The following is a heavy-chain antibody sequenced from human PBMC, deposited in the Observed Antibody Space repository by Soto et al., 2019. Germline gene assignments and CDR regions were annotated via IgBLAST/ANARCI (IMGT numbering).Heavy chain of an antibody. V-gene: IGHV1-69*13. D-gene: IGHD6-13*01. CDR3: RRAAAGSTSYYYGMDV. J-gene: IGHJ6*02. CDR1: GGPFSSYA. Sequence: SVKVYFKTSGGPFSSYAISLVRRAPGQGLEWMGGIIPIFGTANYAQKFQGRVTITADESTSTAYMELSSLRSEDTAVYYCRRAAAGSTSYYYGMDVWGQGTPVTVSS. CDR2: IIPIFGTA.